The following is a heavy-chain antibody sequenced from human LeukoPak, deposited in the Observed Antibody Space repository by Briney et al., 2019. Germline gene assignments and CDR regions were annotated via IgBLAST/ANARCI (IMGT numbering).Heavy chain of an antibody. CDR1: GGSISSSSYY. V-gene: IGHV4-39*01. Sequence: PSETLSLTCTASGGSISSSSYYWGWIRQPPGKGLEWIGNIYYSGSTYYNPSLKSRVTISVDTSKNQFSLKLSSVTAADTAVYYCARRPTGTDGFLGYSSGPPGPKDAFDIWGQGTMVTVSS. D-gene: IGHD6-19*01. CDR2: IYYSGST. J-gene: IGHJ3*02. CDR3: ARRPTGTDGFLGYSSGPPGPKDAFDI.